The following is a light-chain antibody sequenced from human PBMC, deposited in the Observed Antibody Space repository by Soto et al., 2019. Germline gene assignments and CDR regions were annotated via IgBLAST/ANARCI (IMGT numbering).Light chain of an antibody. CDR1: QSISSL. CDR2: DAS. Sequence: GDRVTITCRASQSISSLLAWYQQKPGKAPKLLIYDASSLESGVPSRFSGSGSGTEFTLTISSLQPDDFATYYCQQYNSYSLTFGQGTRLEMK. V-gene: IGKV1-5*01. CDR3: QQYNSYSLT. J-gene: IGKJ5*01.